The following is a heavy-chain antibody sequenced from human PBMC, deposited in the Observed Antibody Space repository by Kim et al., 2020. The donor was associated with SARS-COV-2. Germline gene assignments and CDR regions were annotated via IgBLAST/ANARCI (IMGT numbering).Heavy chain of an antibody. CDR1: GYIYINYG. V-gene: IGHV1-18*01. Sequence: ASVKVSCKTSGYIYINYGIVWVRQAPGQGLEWMGWINAHKNDRDYAEKFQDRLTLTADTSTRTTYMELTNLTSADTGIYFCARGWAVAAAFDYCGQGT. J-gene: IGHJ4*01. CDR3: ARGWAVAAAFDY. CDR2: INAHKNDR. D-gene: IGHD6-19*01.